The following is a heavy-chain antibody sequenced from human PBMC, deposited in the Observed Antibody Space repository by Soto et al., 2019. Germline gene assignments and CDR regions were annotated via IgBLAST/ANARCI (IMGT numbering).Heavy chain of an antibody. D-gene: IGHD6-19*01. Sequence: QVQLVESGGGVVQPGRSLRLSCAASGFKFTIYGMHWVRQAPGKGLEWVAVVWYDGSNKYYADSVKGRFTISRDNSKNTLYLQVNSLGAEDTAVYYCAKDRSSSLDGMDVWGQGTTVTVSS. J-gene: IGHJ6*02. CDR3: AKDRSSSLDGMDV. CDR1: GFKFTIYG. CDR2: VWYDGSNK. V-gene: IGHV3-33*06.